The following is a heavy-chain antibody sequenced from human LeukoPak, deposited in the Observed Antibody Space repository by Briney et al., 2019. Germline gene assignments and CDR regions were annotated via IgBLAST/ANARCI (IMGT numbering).Heavy chain of an antibody. CDR2: IIPIFGTA. D-gene: IGHD6-13*01. Sequence: GSSVKVSCKASGGTFSSYAISWVRQAPGQGLEWMGGIIPIFGTANYAQKFQGRVTITTDESTSTAYMELSSLRSEDTAVYYCARGAAARHDLDYWGQGTLVTVSS. CDR3: ARGAAARHDLDY. J-gene: IGHJ4*02. V-gene: IGHV1-69*05. CDR1: GGTFSSYA.